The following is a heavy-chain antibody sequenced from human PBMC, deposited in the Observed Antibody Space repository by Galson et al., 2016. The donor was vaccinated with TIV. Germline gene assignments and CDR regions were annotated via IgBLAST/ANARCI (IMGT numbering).Heavy chain of an antibody. V-gene: IGHV3-66*02. CDR3: ARDRRHCGNECYLYYYYGMDV. CDR2: ISSGGST. J-gene: IGHJ6*02. Sequence: SLRLSCAASGFSVNDNYMSWVRQAPGRGLEWVSIISSGGSTNYVDSVKGRFTISRDFSKNTLFLQRHSLRAEDSAVYYCARDRRHCGNECYLYYYYGMDVWGPGTTVTVSS. CDR1: GFSVNDNY. D-gene: IGHD2-21*01.